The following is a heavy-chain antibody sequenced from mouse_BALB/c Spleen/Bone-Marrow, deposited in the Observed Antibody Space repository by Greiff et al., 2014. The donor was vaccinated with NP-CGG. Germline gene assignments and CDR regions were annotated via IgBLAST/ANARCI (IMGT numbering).Heavy chain of an antibody. CDR2: IRNKRNNYAT. Sequence: DVQLVESGGGLVQPKGSLKLSCAASGFTFNPYAMNWVRQAPGKGLEWVARIRNKRNNYATFYADSLKDRFTISRDDSQSMLYLQMNNLKTEDTAMYCCVRGDYFTMDYWGQGTSVTVSS. J-gene: IGHJ4*01. CDR1: GFTFNPYA. CDR3: VRGDYFTMDY. V-gene: IGHV10-1*02.